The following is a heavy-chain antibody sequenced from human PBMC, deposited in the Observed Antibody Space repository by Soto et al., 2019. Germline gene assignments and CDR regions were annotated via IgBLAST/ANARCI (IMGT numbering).Heavy chain of an antibody. D-gene: IGHD3-10*01. J-gene: IGHJ4*02. CDR3: ARDRRGGFGELLPAPDY. CDR1: ECPYIDYV. CDR2: ISSSSYI. V-gene: IGHV3-21*01. Sequence: AASECPYIDYVGHWVSQTPGKGLEWVSSISSSSYIYYADSVKGRFTISRGNAKNSLYLQMNSLRAEDTAVYYCARDRRGGFGELLPAPDYWGQGTLVTVS.